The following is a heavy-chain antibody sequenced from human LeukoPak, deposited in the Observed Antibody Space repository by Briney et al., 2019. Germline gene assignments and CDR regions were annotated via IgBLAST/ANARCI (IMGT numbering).Heavy chain of an antibody. CDR2: ISGSGGST. CDR1: GFTFSSYE. CDR3: ARERRRYCSGGSCYFGGGIDY. Sequence: PGGSLRLSCAASGFTFSSYEMNWVRQAPGKGLEWVSAISGSGGSTYYADSVKGRFTISRDNAKNSLYLQMNSLRAEDTAVYYCARERRRYCSGGSCYFGGGIDYWGQGTLVTVSS. J-gene: IGHJ4*02. D-gene: IGHD2-15*01. V-gene: IGHV3-48*03.